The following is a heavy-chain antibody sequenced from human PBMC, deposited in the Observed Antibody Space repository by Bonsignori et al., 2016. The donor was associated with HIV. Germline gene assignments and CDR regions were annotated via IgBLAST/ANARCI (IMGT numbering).Heavy chain of an antibody. CDR2: IYMSGNT. CDR3: AGELIRGVYDS. D-gene: IGHD3-10*01. Sequence: WIRQPPGKGLEWIGRIYMSGNTDYNSSLKSRLTMAVDPPKNQFSLNVTSVTAADTAVYYCAGELIRGVYDSWGQGTLVTVSS. J-gene: IGHJ5*01. V-gene: IGHV4-4*07.